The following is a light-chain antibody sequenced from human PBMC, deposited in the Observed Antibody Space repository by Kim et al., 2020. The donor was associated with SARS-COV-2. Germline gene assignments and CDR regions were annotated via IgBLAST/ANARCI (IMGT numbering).Light chain of an antibody. CDR1: SLRSYY. Sequence: SSELTQDPAVSVALGQTVRITCQGDSLRSYYGSWYQQKPGQAPVLVMYGKKNRPSGIPDRVFGSSSGNTAFLTITGAQAQDEADYYCNSWDSSSNHLVFGGGTKVTVL. V-gene: IGLV3-19*01. CDR3: NSWDSSSNHLV. CDR2: GKK. J-gene: IGLJ2*01.